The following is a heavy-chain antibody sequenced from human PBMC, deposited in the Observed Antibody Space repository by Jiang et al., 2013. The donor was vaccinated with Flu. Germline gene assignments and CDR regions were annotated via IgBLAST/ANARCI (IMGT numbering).Heavy chain of an antibody. Sequence: SQTLSLTCAISGDSVSSNSATWNWIRQSPSRGLEWLGGTYYRSKWHNDYAPSVSSRITASPDPSKNQFSLHLNSVTPADTAEYYCARMERGVAPPSYSYYFYLDVWGKGTTVTVSS. CDR1: GDSVSSNSAT. D-gene: IGHD3-3*01. CDR2: TYYRSKWHN. CDR3: ARMERGVAPPSYSYYFYLDV. J-gene: IGHJ6*03. V-gene: IGHV6-1*01.